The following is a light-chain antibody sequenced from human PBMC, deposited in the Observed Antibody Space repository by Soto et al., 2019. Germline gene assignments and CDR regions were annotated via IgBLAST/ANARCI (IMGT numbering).Light chain of an antibody. CDR1: QSLSSN. J-gene: IGKJ1*01. CDR2: GAS. V-gene: IGKV3-15*01. Sequence: VMTQSPATLSVSPGDTATLSCMASQSLSSNLGWYQQKPGQAPRLLIFGASTRATGIPARFSGSGSGTEFSHTISSLQSEDFAVCFCQQYNDWPLTFGQGTKVDIK. CDR3: QQYNDWPLT.